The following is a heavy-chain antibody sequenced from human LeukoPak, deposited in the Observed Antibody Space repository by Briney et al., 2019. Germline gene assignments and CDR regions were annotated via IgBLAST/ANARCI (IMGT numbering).Heavy chain of an antibody. D-gene: IGHD2-15*01. CDR3: ARVFSRIGAFDI. Sequence: PGRSLRLSCAASGFTVSSNYMSWVRQAPGKGLEWVSVIYSGGSTYYADSVKGRFTISRDNFKNTLYLQMNSLRAEDTAVYYCARVFSRIGAFDIWGQGTMVTVSS. CDR2: IYSGGST. CDR1: GFTVSSNY. J-gene: IGHJ3*02. V-gene: IGHV3-66*01.